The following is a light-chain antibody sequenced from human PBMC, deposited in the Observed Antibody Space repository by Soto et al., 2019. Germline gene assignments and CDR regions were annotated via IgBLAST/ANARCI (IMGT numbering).Light chain of an antibody. CDR1: NSNVGNNF. J-gene: IGLJ2*01. V-gene: IGLV1-51*01. Sequence: QSVLTQPPSVSAAPGQRVTISFSGNNSNVGNNFVSWYQQFPGTAPKLLIDDTNKRPSGIPDRFSGSKTGTSDTLGITGLQTGDEADYYCETWESGLSAVIFGGGTKLTVL. CDR2: DTN. CDR3: ETWESGLSAVI.